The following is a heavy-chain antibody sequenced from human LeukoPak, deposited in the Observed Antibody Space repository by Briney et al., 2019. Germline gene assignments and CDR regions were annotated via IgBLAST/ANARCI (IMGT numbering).Heavy chain of an antibody. J-gene: IGHJ4*02. V-gene: IGHV1-69*04. Sequence: SVKVSCKASGGTFSSYTISWVRQAPGQGLEWMGRINPILGIAKYAQKFQGRVTITADKSTSTAYMELSSLRSEDTAVYYCARDPRIKDHSSGYDDYWGQGTLVTVSS. CDR3: ARDPRIKDHSSGYDDY. CDR2: INPILGIA. D-gene: IGHD3-22*01. CDR1: GGTFSSYT.